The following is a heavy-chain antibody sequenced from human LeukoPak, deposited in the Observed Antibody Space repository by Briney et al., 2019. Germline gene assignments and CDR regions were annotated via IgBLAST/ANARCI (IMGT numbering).Heavy chain of an antibody. D-gene: IGHD2-21*02. CDR1: GFTFSNAW. V-gene: IGHV3-15*01. Sequence: GVLRLSCAASGFTFSNAWMSWVRQAPGKGLEWVGRIKSKTEGGTIDYAAPVKGRFTFSRDDSKTTLYLQMNSLKTEDTAVYYCTTARRLSASDIWGQGTMVTVSS. CDR3: TTARRLSASDI. CDR2: IKSKTEGGTI. J-gene: IGHJ3*02.